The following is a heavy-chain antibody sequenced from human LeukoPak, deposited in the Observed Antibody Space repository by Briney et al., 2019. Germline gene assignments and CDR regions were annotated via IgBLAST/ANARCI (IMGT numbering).Heavy chain of an antibody. V-gene: IGHV4-34*01. Sequence: SETLSLTCAVYGGSFSGYYWSWIRQPPGKGLEWIGEINHSGSTNYNPSLKSRVTISVDTSKNQFSLKLSSVTAADSAVYYCARGVTAMVTWGQGTLVTVSS. D-gene: IGHD5-18*01. J-gene: IGHJ4*02. CDR2: INHSGST. CDR3: ARGVTAMVT. CDR1: GGSFSGYY.